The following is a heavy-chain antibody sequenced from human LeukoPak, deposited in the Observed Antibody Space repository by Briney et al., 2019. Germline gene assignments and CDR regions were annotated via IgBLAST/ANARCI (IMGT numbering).Heavy chain of an antibody. CDR1: GYTFSTYP. CDR2: INTNTGSP. Sequence: ASVKVSCTASGYTFSTYPLNWVRQAPGQGLEWMGWINTNTGSPTYAQGLTGRFVSSLDTSVSTAFLQISSLKAEDTALYYCVRGIDTTGYFNYWGQGTLVTVSS. D-gene: IGHD3-22*01. V-gene: IGHV7-4-1*02. CDR3: VRGIDTTGYFNY. J-gene: IGHJ4*02.